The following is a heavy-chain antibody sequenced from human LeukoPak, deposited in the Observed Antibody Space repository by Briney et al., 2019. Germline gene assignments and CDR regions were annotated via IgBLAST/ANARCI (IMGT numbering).Heavy chain of an antibody. Sequence: GGSLRLSCAASGFTISNIYMSWVRQAPGKGLEWVSVIYSGGNTYYADSVKGRFTISRDNSKNTLYLQMSSLRAEVTAVYYCARDPGSLYDDPGYWGQGTLVTVSS. D-gene: IGHD3-3*01. V-gene: IGHV3-53*01. CDR2: IYSGGNT. CDR3: ARDPGSLYDDPGY. J-gene: IGHJ4*02. CDR1: GFTISNIY.